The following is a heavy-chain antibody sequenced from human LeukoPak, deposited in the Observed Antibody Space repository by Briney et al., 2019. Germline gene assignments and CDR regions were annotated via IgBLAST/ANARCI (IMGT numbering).Heavy chain of an antibody. CDR1: GFTFSSYV. J-gene: IGHJ4*02. Sequence: GGSLRLSCAASGFTFSSYVMSWVRQAPGKGLEWVSVISGSGDSTYYADSVKGRFTISRDNSKNTLYLQMDSLRAEDTAVYYCARGDRNSGWSVWGQGTLVTVSS. D-gene: IGHD5-12*01. CDR2: ISGSGDST. V-gene: IGHV3-23*01. CDR3: ARGDRNSGWSV.